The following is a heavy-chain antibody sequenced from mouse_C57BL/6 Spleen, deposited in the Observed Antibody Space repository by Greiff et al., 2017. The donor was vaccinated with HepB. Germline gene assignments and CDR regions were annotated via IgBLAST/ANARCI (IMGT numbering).Heavy chain of an antibody. V-gene: IGHV1-15*01. CDR3: TRVYMGENAMDY. Sequence: VQLQQSGAELVRPGASVTLSCKASGYTFTDYEMHWVKQTPVHGLEWIGAIDPETGGTAYNQKFKGKAILTADKSSSTAYMELRSLTSEDSAVYYWTRVYMGENAMDYWGQGTSVTVSS. J-gene: IGHJ4*01. D-gene: IGHD1-1*02. CDR1: GYTFTDYE. CDR2: IDPETGGT.